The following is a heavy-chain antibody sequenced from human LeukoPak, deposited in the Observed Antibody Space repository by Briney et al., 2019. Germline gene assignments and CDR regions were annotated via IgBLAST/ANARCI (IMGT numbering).Heavy chain of an antibody. V-gene: IGHV3-48*04. CDR2: ISSSSSTI. CDR1: GFTFSSYS. J-gene: IGHJ4*02. Sequence: GGSLRLSCAASGFTFSSYSMLWVRQAPGKGLEWVSYISSSSSTIYYADSVKGRFTISRDNAKNSLYLQMNSLRAEDTAVYYCARLKLLWSNYFDYWGQGTLVTVSS. CDR3: ARLKLLWSNYFDY. D-gene: IGHD2-2*01.